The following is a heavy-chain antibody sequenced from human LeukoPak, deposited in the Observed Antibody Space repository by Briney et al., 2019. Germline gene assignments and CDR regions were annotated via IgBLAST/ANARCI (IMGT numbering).Heavy chain of an antibody. CDR1: GFTFSSYD. V-gene: IGHV3-21*04. CDR3: AKGYGDYEVGDY. Sequence: GSLRLSCAASGFTFSSYDMNWVRQAPGKGLEWVSSISSGGSYIYYADSVKGRFTISRDNSKNTLYLQMNSLRAEDTAVYYCAKGYGDYEVGDYWGQGTLVTVSS. CDR2: ISSGGSYI. D-gene: IGHD4-17*01. J-gene: IGHJ4*02.